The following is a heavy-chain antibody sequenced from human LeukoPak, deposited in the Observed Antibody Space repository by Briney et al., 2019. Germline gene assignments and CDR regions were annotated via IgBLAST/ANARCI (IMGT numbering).Heavy chain of an antibody. CDR2: MYSSGST. CDR3: EREDYGGNSL. Sequence: PSETLSLTCTVSGGSISGFYWSWIRQPDGKGLEWIGRMYSSGSTNYNPSLKSRVTMSVDTSKNQFSLKVRSVTAADTAVYFCEREDYGGNSLWGQGTLVTVSS. V-gene: IGHV4-4*07. CDR1: GGSISGFY. D-gene: IGHD4-23*01. J-gene: IGHJ4*02.